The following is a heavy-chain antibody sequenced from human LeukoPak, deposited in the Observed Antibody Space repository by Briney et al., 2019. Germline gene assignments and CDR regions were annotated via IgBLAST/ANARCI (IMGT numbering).Heavy chain of an antibody. D-gene: IGHD1-1*01. V-gene: IGHV4-38-2*02. Sequence: SETLSLTCTVSGYSISSGYYWGWIRQPPGKGLEWIGYIYSGSTNYNPSLKSRVTISVDTSKNQFSLKLSSVTAADTAVYYCARGSNWNSYDYWGQGTLVTVSS. CDR3: ARGSNWNSYDY. J-gene: IGHJ4*02. CDR1: GYSISSGYY. CDR2: IYSGST.